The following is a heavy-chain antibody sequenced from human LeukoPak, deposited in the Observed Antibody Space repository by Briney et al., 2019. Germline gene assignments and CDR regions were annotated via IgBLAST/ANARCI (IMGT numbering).Heavy chain of an antibody. Sequence: GGSLRLSCAASGFTFSSYSMNWVRQAPGKGLEWVSSISSSSSYIYYADSVKGRFTISRDNAKQSLYLHVNSLRAEDTAVYYCARARGVDTVQYYFDYWGPGTLVTVSS. CDR1: GFTFSSYS. D-gene: IGHD2-2*02. CDR2: ISSSSSYI. CDR3: ARARGVDTVQYYFDY. J-gene: IGHJ4*02. V-gene: IGHV3-21*04.